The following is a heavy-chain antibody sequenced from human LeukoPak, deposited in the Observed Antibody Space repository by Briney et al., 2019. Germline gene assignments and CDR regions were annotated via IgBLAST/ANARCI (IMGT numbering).Heavy chain of an antibody. D-gene: IGHD4-23*01. CDR1: GGSISSHY. CDR2: IYYSGST. J-gene: IGHJ3*02. Sequence: SETLSLTCTVSGGSISSHYWRWIRQPPGKGLEWIGYIYYSGSTNYNPSLKSRVTISVDTSKNQFSLKLSSVTAADTAVYYCARVDGGNSDAFDIWGQGTMVTVSS. CDR3: ARVDGGNSDAFDI. V-gene: IGHV4-59*11.